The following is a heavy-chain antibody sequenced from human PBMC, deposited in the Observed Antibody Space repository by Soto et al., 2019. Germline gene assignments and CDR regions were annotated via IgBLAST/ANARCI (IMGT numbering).Heavy chain of an antibody. CDR3: ARDYVYCTNGVCQSNWFDP. CDR1: GYTFTSYG. V-gene: IGHV1-18*01. Sequence: ASVKVSCKASGYTFTSYGISWVRQAPGQGLEWMGWISAYNGNTNYAQKLQGRVTMTTDTSTSTAYMELRSLRSDDTTVYYCARDYVYCTNGVCQSNWFDPWGQGTLVTVSS. J-gene: IGHJ5*02. CDR2: ISAYNGNT. D-gene: IGHD2-8*01.